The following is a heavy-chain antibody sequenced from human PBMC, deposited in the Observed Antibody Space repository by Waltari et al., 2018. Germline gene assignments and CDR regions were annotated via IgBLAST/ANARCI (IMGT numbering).Heavy chain of an antibody. D-gene: IGHD3-10*01. J-gene: IGHJ6*02. CDR1: GFRFSNYW. CDR3: ARLAPRTYRSPVPGRHYYYGMDV. Sequence: EEQLLESGGGLVQPGDSLRLSCAASGFRFSNYWMNWVRQAPGKGRVVGERIRKEETTLTYADPGKGRFTNSKDKAKNTVYLQMKRLRADDTAVYYCARLAPRTYRSPVPGRHYYYGMDVWGQGTTVTVSS. CDR2: IRKEETTL. V-gene: IGHV3-74*03.